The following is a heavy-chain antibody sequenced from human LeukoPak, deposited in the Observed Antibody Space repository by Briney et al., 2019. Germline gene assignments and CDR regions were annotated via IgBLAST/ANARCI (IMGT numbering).Heavy chain of an antibody. CDR1: GFTFSTYD. D-gene: IGHD6-6*01. Sequence: GGSLRLSCAASGFTFSTYDMHWVRHAPGKGLEWVSVIYSGGNTYYADSVKDRFTISRDNSKNTLYLQMNSLRAEDTAVYYCARMISSSFHYWGQGTLVTVSS. V-gene: IGHV3-53*01. CDR3: ARMISSSFHY. J-gene: IGHJ4*02. CDR2: IYSGGNT.